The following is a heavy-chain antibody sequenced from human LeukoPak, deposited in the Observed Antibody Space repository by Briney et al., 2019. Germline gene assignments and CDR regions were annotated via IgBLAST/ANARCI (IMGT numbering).Heavy chain of an antibody. V-gene: IGHV1-69*04. J-gene: IGHJ3*02. D-gene: IGHD1-26*01. CDR1: GGTFSSYA. Sequence: WASVKVSCKASGGTFSSYAISWVRQAPGQGLEWMGRIIPILGIANYAQKFQGRVTITADKSTSTAYMELSRLRSDDTAVYYCARKGDGTSSSHDTLDIWGQGTMVTVSS. CDR3: ARKGDGTSSSHDTLDI. CDR2: IIPILGIA.